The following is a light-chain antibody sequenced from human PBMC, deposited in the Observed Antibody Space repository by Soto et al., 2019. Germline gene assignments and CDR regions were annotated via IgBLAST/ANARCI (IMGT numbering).Light chain of an antibody. V-gene: IGLV2-14*01. CDR2: DVS. Sequence: QSALTQPASVSGSPGQSITISCTGTSSDVGGYNYVSWYQQHPSKAPNLMIYDVSNRPSGVSNRFSGAKSGNTASLTIAGLQAEDVADYYCSSYKSISTPLYVGFGGGAKLTIL. J-gene: IGLJ2*01. CDR1: SSDVGGYNY. CDR3: SSYKSISTPLYVG.